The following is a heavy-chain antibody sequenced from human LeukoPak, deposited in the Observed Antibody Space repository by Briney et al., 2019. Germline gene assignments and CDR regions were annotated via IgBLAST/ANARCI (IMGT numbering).Heavy chain of an antibody. J-gene: IGHJ4*02. Sequence: GASVKVSCKASGYTFTRYGISWVRQAPGEGLEWMGWISGYNGSRKYAQKLQGRVTMTTDTPTSTAYMEVRSLRSDDTAVYYCAREGSLAPGSREFDSWGQGTLVTVSS. CDR3: AREGSLAPGSREFDS. D-gene: IGHD6-6*01. CDR1: GYTFTRYG. CDR2: ISGYNGSR. V-gene: IGHV1-18*01.